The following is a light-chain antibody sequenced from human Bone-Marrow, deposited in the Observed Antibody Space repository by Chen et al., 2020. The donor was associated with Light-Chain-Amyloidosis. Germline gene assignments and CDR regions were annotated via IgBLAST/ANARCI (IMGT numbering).Light chain of an antibody. CDR1: SSDVGGDNH. Sequence: QSALTQPASASGSPGQPITISCTGTSSDVGGDNHVSWYQQHPDKAPKLMIYVVTNRPSWVPYRLSGSKSDNTASLTISGLQTEDEADYFCSSYTITNTLVFGSGTRVTVL. CDR2: VVT. V-gene: IGLV2-14*01. CDR3: SSYTITNTLV. J-gene: IGLJ1*01.